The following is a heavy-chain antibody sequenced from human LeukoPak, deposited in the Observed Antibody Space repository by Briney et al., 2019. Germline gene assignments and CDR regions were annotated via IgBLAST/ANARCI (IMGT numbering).Heavy chain of an antibody. Sequence: ASVKVSCKASGYSFTSNYIHRVRQAPGQGLEWMGMIYPRDGSTSYAQKFQGRVTVTRDTSTSTVHMELSGLRSEDTAVYYCARDQEAFDYWGQGTLVTVSS. J-gene: IGHJ4*02. V-gene: IGHV1-46*01. CDR1: GYSFTSNY. CDR2: IYPRDGST. CDR3: ARDQEAFDY.